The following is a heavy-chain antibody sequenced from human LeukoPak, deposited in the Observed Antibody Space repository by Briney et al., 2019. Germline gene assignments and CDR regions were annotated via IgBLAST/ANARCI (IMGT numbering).Heavy chain of an antibody. Sequence: ETLSLTCTVSGGSIRSYYWTWVRQAPGKGLEWVANIKEDGSESHYVDSVKGRFTISRDNAKNSLYLQMNSLRAEDTAMYFCAKAGLLWFGESWMDVWGQGTTVTVPS. D-gene: IGHD3-10*01. V-gene: IGHV3-7*01. J-gene: IGHJ6*02. CDR1: GGSIRSYY. CDR3: AKAGLLWFGESWMDV. CDR2: IKEDGSES.